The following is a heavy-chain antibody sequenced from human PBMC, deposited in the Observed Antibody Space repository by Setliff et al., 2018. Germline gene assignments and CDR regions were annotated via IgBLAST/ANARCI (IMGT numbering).Heavy chain of an antibody. D-gene: IGHD3-10*01. J-gene: IGHJ4*02. CDR2: ISSSSSTI. Sequence: PGGSLRLSCAASGFTFSSYSMNWVRQAPGKGLEWVSYISSSSSTIYYADSVKGRFTISRDNAKNSLYLQMNSLRAEDTAVYYCARDPGVVVRGGLGYFDYWGQGTLVTVSS. V-gene: IGHV3-48*01. CDR1: GFTFSSYS. CDR3: ARDPGVVVRGGLGYFDY.